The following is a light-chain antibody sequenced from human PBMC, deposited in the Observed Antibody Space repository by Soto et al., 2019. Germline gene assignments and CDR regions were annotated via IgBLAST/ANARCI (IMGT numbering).Light chain of an antibody. Sequence: IQLTQSPSSLSASVGDRVTITCRASQGISSHLAWYQQKPGKAPKLLIYVASTLQSGVPSRFSGSGSGTEFTLTISSLQPDDFATYYCQHYNSYSEAFGQGTKVDIK. CDR1: QGISSH. V-gene: IGKV1-9*01. CDR2: VAS. J-gene: IGKJ1*01. CDR3: QHYNSYSEA.